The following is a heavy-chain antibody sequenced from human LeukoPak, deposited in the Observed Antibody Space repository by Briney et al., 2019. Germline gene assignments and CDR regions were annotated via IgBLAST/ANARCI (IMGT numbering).Heavy chain of an antibody. J-gene: IGHJ3*02. V-gene: IGHV1-3*03. Sequence: ASVKVSCKASGGTFSSYAISWVRQAPGQRLEWMGWINAGNGNTKYSQEFQGRVTITRDTSASTAYMELSSLRSEDMAVYYCARDGIVGASDAFDIWGQGTMVTVSS. D-gene: IGHD1-26*01. CDR2: INAGNGNT. CDR1: GGTFSSYA. CDR3: ARDGIVGASDAFDI.